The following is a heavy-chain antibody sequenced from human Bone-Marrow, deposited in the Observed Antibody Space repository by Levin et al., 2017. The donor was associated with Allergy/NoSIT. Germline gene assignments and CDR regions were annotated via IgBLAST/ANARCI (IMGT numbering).Heavy chain of an antibody. CDR3: ARQGYYYGSGRSLNY. Sequence: SETLSLTCTVSGGSISSSSYYWGWIRQPPGKGLEWIGSIYYSGSTYYNPSLKSRVTISVDTSKNQFSLKLSSVTAADTAVYYCARQGYYYGSGRSLNYWGQGTLVTVSS. J-gene: IGHJ4*02. CDR2: IYYSGST. V-gene: IGHV4-39*01. CDR1: GGSISSSSYY. D-gene: IGHD3-10*01.